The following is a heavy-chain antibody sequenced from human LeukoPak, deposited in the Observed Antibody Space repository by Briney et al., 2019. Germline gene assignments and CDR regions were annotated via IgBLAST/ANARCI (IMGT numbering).Heavy chain of an antibody. J-gene: IGHJ5*02. CDR2: ISGSGGST. CDR3: ARAINDYSNYEVLTDNWFDP. D-gene: IGHD4-11*01. V-gene: IGHV3-23*01. CDR1: GFTFSSYG. Sequence: GGSLRLSCAASGFTFSSYGMSWVRQAPGKGLEWVSAISGSGGSTYYADSVKGRFTISRDNSKNTLYLQMNSLRAEDTAVYYCARAINDYSNYEVLTDNWFDPWGQGTLVTVSS.